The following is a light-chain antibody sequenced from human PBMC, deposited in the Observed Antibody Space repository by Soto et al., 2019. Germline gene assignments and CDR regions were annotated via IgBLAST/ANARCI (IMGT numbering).Light chain of an antibody. V-gene: IGKV1-5*03. Sequence: DPHLTQSPSTLSRSAPDRVTITCRASQTISSWLAWYQQKPGKAPKLLIYKASTLKSGVPSRFSGSGSGTEFTLTISSLQPDDFATYYCQHYNSYSEAFGQGTKVDIK. CDR1: QTISSW. CDR2: KAS. J-gene: IGKJ1*01. CDR3: QHYNSYSEA.